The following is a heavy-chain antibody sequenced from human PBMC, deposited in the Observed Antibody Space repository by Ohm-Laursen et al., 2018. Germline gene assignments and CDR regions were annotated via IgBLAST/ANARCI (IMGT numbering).Heavy chain of an antibody. J-gene: IGHJ4*02. CDR3: VKGPGGYRYGDY. CDR2: VTGSGSST. V-gene: IGHV3-23*01. D-gene: IGHD5-18*01. CDR1: GFSFRSYA. Sequence: SLRLSCAASGFSFRSYAMSWVRQAPGKGLEWVSIVTGSGSSTYYTDSVKGRFTISRDNSKNTLYLQMNSLRVEDTAVYSCVKGPGGYRYGDYWGQRTLVTVSS.